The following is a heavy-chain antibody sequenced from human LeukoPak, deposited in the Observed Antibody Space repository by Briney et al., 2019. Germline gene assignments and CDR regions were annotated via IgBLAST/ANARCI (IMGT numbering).Heavy chain of an antibody. Sequence: SETLSLTCTVSGGSISGYYWSWIRQPAGKGLEWIGRIYTSGSTNYNPSLKSRVTMSVDTSKNQFSLKLSSVTAADTAVYYCARHASSGWYWYFDYWGQGTLVTVSS. J-gene: IGHJ4*02. CDR2: IYTSGST. D-gene: IGHD6-19*01. CDR3: ARHASSGWYWYFDY. CDR1: GGSISGYY. V-gene: IGHV4-4*07.